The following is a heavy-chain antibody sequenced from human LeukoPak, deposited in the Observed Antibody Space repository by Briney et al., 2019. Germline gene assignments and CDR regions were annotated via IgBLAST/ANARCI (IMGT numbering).Heavy chain of an antibody. CDR2: INHSGST. V-gene: IGHV4-30-2*03. D-gene: IGHD2-2*01. CDR3: ARHQDIVVVPAAIDY. CDR1: GGSISSGGYS. Sequence: SQTLSLTCTVSGGSISSGGYSWSWIRQPPGKGLEWIGEINHSGSTNYNPSLKSRVTMSVDTSKNQFSLKLSSVTAADTAVYYCARHQDIVVVPAAIDYWGQGTLVTVSS. J-gene: IGHJ4*02.